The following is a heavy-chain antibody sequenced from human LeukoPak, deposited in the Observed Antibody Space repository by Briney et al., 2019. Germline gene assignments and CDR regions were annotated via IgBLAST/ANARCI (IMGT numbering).Heavy chain of an antibody. CDR1: GFSFSSYA. V-gene: IGHV3-23*01. CDR3: AKGDFYGSGRDYYYYMDV. CDR2: ISGSGGRT. Sequence: GGSLRLSCAASGFSFSSYAMSWVRQAPGKGLEWVSAISGSGGRTYYADSVKGRFTISRDNSKNTLYLQMNSLRAEDTAVYNCAKGDFYGSGRDYYYYMDVWGKGTTVTISS. D-gene: IGHD3-10*01. J-gene: IGHJ6*03.